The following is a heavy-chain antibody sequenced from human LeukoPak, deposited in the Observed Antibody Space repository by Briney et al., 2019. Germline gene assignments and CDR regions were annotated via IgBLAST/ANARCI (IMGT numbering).Heavy chain of an antibody. CDR2: IIPIFGTA. CDR1: GGHFSSYV. J-gene: IGHJ2*01. CDR3: ARSVRLGSWYFDL. D-gene: IGHD6-6*01. V-gene: IGHV1-69*05. Sequence: SLKVSCKASGGHFSSYVISWVRQAAGQGLEWMGRIIPIFGTANYAQNFQGRVTITTDESTSTAYMELSSLRSEDTAVYYCARSVRLGSWYFDLWGRGTLVTVSS.